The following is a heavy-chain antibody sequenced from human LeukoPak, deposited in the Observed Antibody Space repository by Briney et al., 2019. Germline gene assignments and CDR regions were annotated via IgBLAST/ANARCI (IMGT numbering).Heavy chain of an antibody. V-gene: IGHV1-2*02. CDR2: INPNSGGT. CDR1: GYTFTSYD. D-gene: IGHD5-18*01. Sequence: ASVKVSCKASGYTFTSYDINWVRQAPGQGLEWMGWINPNSGGTNYAQKFQGRVTMTRDTSISTAYMELSRLRSDDTAVYYCAREGMDTAMVDYWGQGTLVTVSS. CDR3: AREGMDTAMVDY. J-gene: IGHJ4*02.